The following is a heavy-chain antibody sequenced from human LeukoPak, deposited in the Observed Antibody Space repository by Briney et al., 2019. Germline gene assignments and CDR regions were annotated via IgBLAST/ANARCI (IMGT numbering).Heavy chain of an antibody. CDR1: GYTFTSYY. D-gene: IGHD6-13*01. V-gene: IGHV1-3*01. CDR3: ARKDSSSWSIDY. Sequence: GASVKVSCKASGYTFTSYYMHWVRQAPGQGLEWMGWINAGNGNTKYSQKFQGRVTITRDTSASTAYMELSSLRSEDTAVYYCARKDSSSWSIDYWGQGTLVTVSS. CDR2: INAGNGNT. J-gene: IGHJ4*02.